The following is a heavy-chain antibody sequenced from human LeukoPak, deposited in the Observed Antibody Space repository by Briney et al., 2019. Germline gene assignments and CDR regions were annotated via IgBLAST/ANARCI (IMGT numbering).Heavy chain of an antibody. V-gene: IGHV4-34*01. J-gene: IGHJ4*02. CDR1: KASYIGDS. CDR3: ATRIAAAIYGDYEAYFDY. Sequence: SETLSLTCAVSKASYIGDSWSWIRQPPGKGLEWIGEINHSGSSNYNPSLKSRVTISVDTSKNQFSLKLSSVTAADTAVYYCATRIAAAIYGDYEAYFDYWGQGTLVTVSS. CDR2: INHSGSS. D-gene: IGHD4-17*01.